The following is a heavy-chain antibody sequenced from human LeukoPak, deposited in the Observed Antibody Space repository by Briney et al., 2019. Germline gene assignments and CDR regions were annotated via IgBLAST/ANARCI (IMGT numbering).Heavy chain of an antibody. CDR3: AKDLGSRWYSVYVDY. D-gene: IGHD6-13*01. V-gene: IGHV3-9*01. CDR2: ISWNSGSI. J-gene: IGHJ4*02. Sequence: GRSLRLSCAASGFTFDDYAMHWVRQAPGKGLEWVSGISWNSGSIGYADSVKGRFTISRDNSKNTLYLQMNSLRAEDTAIYYCAKDLGSRWYSVYVDYWGQGTLVTVSS. CDR1: GFTFDDYA.